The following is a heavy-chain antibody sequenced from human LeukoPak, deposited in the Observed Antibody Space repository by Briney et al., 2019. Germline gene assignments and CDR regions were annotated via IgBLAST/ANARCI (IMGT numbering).Heavy chain of an antibody. Sequence: SVKVSCKASGGTFSSYAISWVRQAPGQGLEWMGGIIPNFGTPHLAQNFQDRVTITADESTSTVYMEMRSLTSEDTAIFYCATRDADYEYYFDYWGQGTLVTVSS. D-gene: IGHD4-17*01. CDR1: GGTFSSYA. V-gene: IGHV1-69*13. CDR3: ATRDADYEYYFDY. CDR2: IIPNFGTP. J-gene: IGHJ4*02.